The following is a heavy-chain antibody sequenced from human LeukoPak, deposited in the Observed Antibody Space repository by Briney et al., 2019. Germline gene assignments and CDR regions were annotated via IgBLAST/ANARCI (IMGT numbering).Heavy chain of an antibody. V-gene: IGHV3-49*04. CDR3: TRAPHPRCSSSGCYLDY. Sequence: QPGGSLRLSCSTSGFTFGDYAMSWVRQAPGKGLEWVGFIQAKAYGEATKYAASVNGRFSISRDDSQSIANLQMNDLKTEDTAVYYCTRAPHPRCSSSGCYLDYWGQGTLVTVSS. J-gene: IGHJ4*02. D-gene: IGHD2-2*01. CDR2: IQAKAYGEAT. CDR1: GFTFGDYA.